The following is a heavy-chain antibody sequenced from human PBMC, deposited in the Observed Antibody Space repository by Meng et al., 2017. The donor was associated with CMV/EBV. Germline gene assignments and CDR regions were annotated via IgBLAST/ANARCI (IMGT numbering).Heavy chain of an antibody. V-gene: IGHV1-69*05. Sequence: SVQVSCKASAGTFSSDAIIWVRQAPGQGLEWMGGIIPIFGTANYAQKFQGRVTITTDESTSTAYMELSSLRSEDTAVYYCARGQSRIVVPAASVDYYYGMDVWGQGTTVTVSS. CDR2: IIPIFGTA. D-gene: IGHD2-2*01. J-gene: IGHJ6*02. CDR3: ARGQSRIVVPAASVDYYYGMDV. CDR1: AGTFSSDA.